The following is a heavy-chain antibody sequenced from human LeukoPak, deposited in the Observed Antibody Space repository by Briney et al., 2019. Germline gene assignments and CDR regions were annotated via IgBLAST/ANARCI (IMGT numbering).Heavy chain of an antibody. V-gene: IGHV4-4*07. J-gene: IGHJ4*02. D-gene: IGHD4-17*01. CDR2: IYTSGST. CDR1: GGSISGYY. Sequence: SETLSLTCSVSGGSISGYYWTWIRQPAEKGLEWIGRIYTSGSTNYNPPLKSRVTMSVDTSKNQFSLKLSSVTAADTAVYYCARGGYGDYGAHDYWGQGTLVTVSS. CDR3: ARGGYGDYGAHDY.